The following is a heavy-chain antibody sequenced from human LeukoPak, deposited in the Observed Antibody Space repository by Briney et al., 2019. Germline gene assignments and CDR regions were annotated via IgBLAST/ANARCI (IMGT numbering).Heavy chain of an antibody. CDR3: ARDPLGVLSYLDY. CDR1: GFIFSYYG. V-gene: IGHV3-33*01. J-gene: IGHJ4*02. D-gene: IGHD3-16*01. Sequence: GGSLRLSCAASGFIFSYYGMHWVRQAPGKGLEWVAVIWYDGSNRYYADSLKGRFTISRDNPKNTLYLQMNSLTADDTAVYYCARDPLGVLSYLDYWGQGTLVTVSS. CDR2: IWYDGSNR.